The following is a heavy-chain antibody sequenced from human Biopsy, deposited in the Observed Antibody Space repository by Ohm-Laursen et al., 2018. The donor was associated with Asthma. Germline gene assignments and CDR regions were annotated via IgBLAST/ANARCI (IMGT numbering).Heavy chain of an antibody. CDR3: ARERAGVLGSYNGMDV. J-gene: IGHJ6*02. CDR2: VAYDGISQ. D-gene: IGHD2-8*01. Sequence: SLRLSCAASGFTFSNYGMHWVRQVAGKGLDWVAVVAYDGISQYYAESVKGRFTISRDNSRNTLNLQMNSVRPDDTAVYFCARERAGVLGSYNGMDVWGPGTTVSVSS. CDR1: GFTFSNYG. V-gene: IGHV3-30*03.